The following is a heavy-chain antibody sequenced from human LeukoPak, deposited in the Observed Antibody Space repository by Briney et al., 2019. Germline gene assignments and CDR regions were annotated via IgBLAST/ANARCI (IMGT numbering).Heavy chain of an antibody. D-gene: IGHD5-12*01. J-gene: IGHJ4*02. CDR2: ISASGDST. Sequence: SVGSLRLSCSASGFTFTSNAMHWVRQAPGKGLEYVSAISASGDSTYYADSVKGRFTISRDNSRNTLYLQMSSLRPEDTAVYYCVGLDVASYWGQGSLVTVSS. CDR1: GFTFTSNA. CDR3: VGLDVASY. V-gene: IGHV3-64D*06.